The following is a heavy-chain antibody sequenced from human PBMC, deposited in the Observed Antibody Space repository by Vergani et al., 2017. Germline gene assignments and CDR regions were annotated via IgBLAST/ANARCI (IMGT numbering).Heavy chain of an antibody. V-gene: IGHV4-39*07. CDR3: ARAYMTGYSYGQLFDY. J-gene: IGHJ4*02. Sequence: QLQLQESGPGLVKPSETLSLTCTVSGGSISSSSYYWGWIRQPPGKGLEWIGSIYYSGSTYYNPSLKSRVTISVDTSKNQFSLKLSSVTAADTAVYYCARAYMTGYSYGQLFDYWGQGTLVTVSS. D-gene: IGHD5-18*01. CDR1: GGSISSSSYY. CDR2: IYYSGST.